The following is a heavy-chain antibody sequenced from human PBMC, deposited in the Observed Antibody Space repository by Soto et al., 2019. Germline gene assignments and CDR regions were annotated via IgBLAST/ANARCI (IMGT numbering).Heavy chain of an antibody. CDR1: GFTFSSYA. CDR2: ISGSGGST. V-gene: IGHV3-23*01. J-gene: IGHJ4*02. D-gene: IGHD1-1*01. CDR3: AKVRVGNWTDRYYFDY. Sequence: VGSLRLSCAASGFTFSSYAMSWVRQAPGKGLEWVSAISGSGGSTYYADSVKGRFTISRDNSKNTLYLQMNSLRAEDTAVYYWAKVRVGNWTDRYYFDYWGQGTLLSVPS.